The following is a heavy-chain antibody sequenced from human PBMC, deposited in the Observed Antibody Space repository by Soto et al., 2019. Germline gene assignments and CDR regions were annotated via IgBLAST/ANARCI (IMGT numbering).Heavy chain of an antibody. D-gene: IGHD1-7*01. CDR1: GFTFGDYT. CDR3: TRDVLELPNYYYYGMDV. Sequence: KPGGSLRLSCTASGFTFGDYTMSWFRQAPGKGLEWVGFIRSKAYGGATEYAASVKGRFTISRDDSKSIAYLQMNSLKTEDTAVYYCTRDVLELPNYYYYGMDVWGQGTTVTVSS. J-gene: IGHJ6*02. V-gene: IGHV3-49*05. CDR2: IRSKAYGGAT.